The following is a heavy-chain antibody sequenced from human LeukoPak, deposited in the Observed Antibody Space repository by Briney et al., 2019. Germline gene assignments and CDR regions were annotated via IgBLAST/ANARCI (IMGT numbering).Heavy chain of an antibody. J-gene: IGHJ4*02. CDR1: GYTFTSYG. CDR3: GRVAYCGGDCHPYYFDY. D-gene: IGHD2-21*02. Sequence: ASVKVSCKASGYTFTSYGISWVRQAPGQGLEWMGWISAYNGNTDYAQKLQGGVTMTTDTSTSTAYMELRSLRSDDTAVYYCGRVAYCGGDCHPYYFDYWGQGTLVTVSS. CDR2: ISAYNGNT. V-gene: IGHV1-18*01.